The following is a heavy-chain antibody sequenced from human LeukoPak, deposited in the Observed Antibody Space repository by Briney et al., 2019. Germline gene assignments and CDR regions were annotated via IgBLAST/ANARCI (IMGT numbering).Heavy chain of an antibody. J-gene: IGHJ4*02. Sequence: SETLSLTCTVSGGSISSSSYYWSWIRQPAGKGLEWIGRIYTSGSTNYNPSLKSRVTISLDTSKNHFSLKLSSVTAADTAVYYCARLSPVGWYYFDYWGRGTLVTVSS. CDR2: IYTSGST. CDR1: GGSISSSSYY. V-gene: IGHV4-61*02. CDR3: ARLSPVGWYYFDY. D-gene: IGHD6-19*01.